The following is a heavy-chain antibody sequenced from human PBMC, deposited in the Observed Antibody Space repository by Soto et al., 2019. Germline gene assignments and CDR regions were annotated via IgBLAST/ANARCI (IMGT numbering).Heavy chain of an antibody. CDR1: GGSFSGYY. V-gene: IGHV4-34*01. CDR3: ARGPECYYGGSGFVDY. CDR2: INHGGST. D-gene: IGHD3-10*01. Sequence: SETLSLTCAAYGGSFSGYYWNWIRQPPGKGLEWIGEINHGGSTNYNPSLKSRVTMSLDTSKNQFSLKLTSVTAADTSVYYCARGPECYYGGSGFVDYWGRGTLVTVSS. J-gene: IGHJ4*02.